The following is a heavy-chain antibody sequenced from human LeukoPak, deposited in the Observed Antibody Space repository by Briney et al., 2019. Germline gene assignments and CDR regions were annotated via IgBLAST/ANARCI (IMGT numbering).Heavy chain of an antibody. D-gene: IGHD4-11*01. CDR2: FDPEDGET. CDR1: GYTLTELS. CDR3: ATVATVTSDAFDI. V-gene: IGHV1-24*01. J-gene: IGHJ3*02. Sequence: APVTVSCKVSGYTLTELSMHWVRQAPGKGLEWMGGFDPEDGETIYAQKFQGRVTMTEDTSTDTAYMELSSLRSEDTAVYYCATVATVTSDAFDIWGQGTMVTVSS.